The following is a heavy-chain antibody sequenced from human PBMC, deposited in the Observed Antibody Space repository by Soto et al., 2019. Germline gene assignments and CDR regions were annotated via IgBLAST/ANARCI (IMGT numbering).Heavy chain of an antibody. CDR2: IIPIFGTA. D-gene: IGHD6-25*01. CDR1: GGTFSSYA. CDR3: ARAYSSADDYYYYGMDV. Sequence: QVQLVQSGAEVKKPASSVKVSCKASGGTFSSYAISWVRQAPGQGLEWMGGIIPIFGTANYAQKFQGRVTITADESTSTAYMELSSLRSEDTAVYYCARAYSSADDYYYYGMDVWSQGTTVTVSS. J-gene: IGHJ6*02. V-gene: IGHV1-69*01.